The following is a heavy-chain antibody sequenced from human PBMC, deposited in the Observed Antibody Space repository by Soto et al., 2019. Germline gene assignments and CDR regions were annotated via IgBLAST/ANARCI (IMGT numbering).Heavy chain of an antibody. J-gene: IGHJ6*02. CDR2: ISYDGSNK. V-gene: IGHV3-30*18. CDR3: AKDRIAARFYYYYGMDV. Sequence: GGSLRLSCAASGFTFSSYGMHWVRQAPGKGLEWVAVISYDGSNKYYADSVKGRFTISRDNSKNTLYLQMNSLRAEDTAVYYCAKDRIAARFYYYYGMDVWSQGTTVTVSS. D-gene: IGHD6-6*01. CDR1: GFTFSSYG.